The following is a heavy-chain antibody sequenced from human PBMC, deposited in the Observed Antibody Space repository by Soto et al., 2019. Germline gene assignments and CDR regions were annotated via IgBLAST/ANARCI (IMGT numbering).Heavy chain of an antibody. CDR3: ARQPEYSGWSPRYDNWFDP. CDR1: GGSISSSSYY. D-gene: IGHD6-19*01. J-gene: IGHJ5*02. CDR2: IYYSGST. Sequence: PSETLSLTCTVSGGSISSSSYYWGWIRQPPGKGLEWIGSIYYSGSTYYNPSLKSRVTISVDTSKNQFSLKLSSVTAADTAVYYCARQPEYSGWSPRYDNWFDPWGQGTLVTVSS. V-gene: IGHV4-39*01.